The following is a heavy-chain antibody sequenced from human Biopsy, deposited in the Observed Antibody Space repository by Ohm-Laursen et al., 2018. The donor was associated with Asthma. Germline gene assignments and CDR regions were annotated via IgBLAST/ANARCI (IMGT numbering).Heavy chain of an antibody. Sequence: SLRLSCTASGFTFSNYGMHWVRQAPGKGLDWVAVISFDGSNKNYTDSVKGRFTISRDNSRNTLHLQMNSLRAEDTAVYYCAKDGFPGWELRRGPDYWGQGTLVTVSS. CDR3: AKDGFPGWELRRGPDY. CDR2: ISFDGSNK. D-gene: IGHD1-26*01. CDR1: GFTFSNYG. V-gene: IGHV3-30*18. J-gene: IGHJ4*02.